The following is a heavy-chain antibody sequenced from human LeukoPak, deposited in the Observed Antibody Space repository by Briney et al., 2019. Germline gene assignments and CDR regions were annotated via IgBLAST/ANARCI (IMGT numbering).Heavy chain of an antibody. D-gene: IGHD6-13*01. Sequence: GGPLRLSCAASGFTFSSYSMNWVRQAPGKGLEWVSSISSSSSYIYYADSVKGRFTIPRDNAKNSLYLQMNSLRAEDTAVYYCARVKQQLVFDYWGQGTLVTVSS. CDR2: ISSSSSYI. J-gene: IGHJ4*02. CDR1: GFTFSSYS. V-gene: IGHV3-21*01. CDR3: ARVKQQLVFDY.